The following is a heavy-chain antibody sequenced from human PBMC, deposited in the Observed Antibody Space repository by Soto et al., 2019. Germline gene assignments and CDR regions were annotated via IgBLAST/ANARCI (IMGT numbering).Heavy chain of an antibody. CDR3: ARGLDYGDYLPPGPWFDP. CDR2: ISSSGSTI. CDR1: GFTFSDYY. J-gene: IGHJ5*02. D-gene: IGHD4-17*01. V-gene: IGHV3-11*01. Sequence: TGGSLRLSCAASGFTFSDYYMSWIRESPGKGLEWVSYISSSGSTIYYADSVKGRFTISRDNAKNSLYLQMNSLRAEDTAVYYCARGLDYGDYLPPGPWFDPWGQGTLVTVSS.